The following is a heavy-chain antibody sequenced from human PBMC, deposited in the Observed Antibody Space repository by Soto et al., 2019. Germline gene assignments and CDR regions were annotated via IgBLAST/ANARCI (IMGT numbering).Heavy chain of an antibody. CDR3: ARSCGPDPDYSFDI. V-gene: IGHV5-51*01. D-gene: IGHD5-12*01. Sequence: GESLKISCKGSGYSFTSYWNGWVRQMPGKGLEWMRIIYPGDSDTRYSPSFQGQVTISADKSISTAYLQWSILKASDTAIYYCARSCGPDPDYSFDIWGQGTLVTVSS. J-gene: IGHJ3*02. CDR1: GYSFTSYW. CDR2: IYPGDSDT.